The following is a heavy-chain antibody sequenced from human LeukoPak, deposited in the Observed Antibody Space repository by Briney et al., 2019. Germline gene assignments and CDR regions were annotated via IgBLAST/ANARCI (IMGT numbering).Heavy chain of an antibody. Sequence: GGSLRLSCAASGFTLSKNYMSWVRQARGKGVEFVSLIYSGARTYFADSVKGRFPISRDNSKNTVYLQMNSLRAEDTAVYYCARAIGFGDYFDYWGQGTLLTVSS. CDR1: GFTLSKNY. J-gene: IGHJ4*02. D-gene: IGHD3-16*01. CDR3: ARAIGFGDYFDY. V-gene: IGHV3-66*01. CDR2: IYSGART.